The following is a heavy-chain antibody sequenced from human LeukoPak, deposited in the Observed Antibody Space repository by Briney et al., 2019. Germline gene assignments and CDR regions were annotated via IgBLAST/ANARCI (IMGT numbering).Heavy chain of an antibody. Sequence: GRSLRLSCAASGFTFSSYGMHWVRQAPGKGLEWVAVISYDGSNKYYADSVKGRFTISRDNSKNTLYLQMNSLRAEDTAVYYCAKDPGVGLTYYYGSGLANWGQGTLVTVSS. D-gene: IGHD3-10*01. CDR2: ISYDGSNK. V-gene: IGHV3-30*18. CDR1: GFTFSSYG. J-gene: IGHJ4*02. CDR3: AKDPGVGLTYYYGSGLAN.